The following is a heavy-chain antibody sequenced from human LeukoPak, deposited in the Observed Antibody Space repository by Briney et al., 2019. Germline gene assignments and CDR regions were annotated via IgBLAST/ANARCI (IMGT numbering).Heavy chain of an antibody. Sequence: SETLSLTCAVYGGSFSGYYWSWIRQPPGKGLEWIGEINHSGSTNYNPSLKSRVTISVDTSKNQFSLKLSSVTAADTAVYYCARGAVAGAQYFQNWGPGTLVTVSS. V-gene: IGHV4-34*01. CDR3: ARGAVAGAQYFQN. CDR2: INHSGST. J-gene: IGHJ1*01. CDR1: GGSFSGYY. D-gene: IGHD6-19*01.